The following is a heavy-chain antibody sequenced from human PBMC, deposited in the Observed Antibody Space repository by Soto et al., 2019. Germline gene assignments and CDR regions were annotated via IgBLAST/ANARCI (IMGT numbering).Heavy chain of an antibody. CDR3: AHTPRAGPAAPHNWFDP. CDR2: IWFDGNKQ. Sequence: GGSLRLSCAASGFTFGNYGMHWVRQAPGKGLEWVAVIWFDGNKQHYADSVKGRFTISRDNSKNTLYVQMTSLRAEDTAVYYCAHTPRAGPAAPHNWFDPWGQGTLVTVSS. V-gene: IGHV3-33*01. D-gene: IGHD2-2*01. CDR1: GFTFGNYG. J-gene: IGHJ5*02.